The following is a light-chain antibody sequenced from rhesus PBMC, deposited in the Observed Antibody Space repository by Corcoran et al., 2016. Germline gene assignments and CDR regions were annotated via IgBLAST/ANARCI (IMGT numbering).Light chain of an antibody. J-gene: IGKJ1*01. Sequence: DIQMTQSPSSQSASAGVTVTITCQASQCISKYSAWYQQKPAKAPKFLIYDASTLQSWVPSRFSGSGSGTDCTLTISNLQPEDFATHYCLQNNSYPRTFGQGTKVEIK. CDR2: DAS. CDR1: QCISKY. V-gene: IGKV1-25*01. CDR3: LQNNSYPRT.